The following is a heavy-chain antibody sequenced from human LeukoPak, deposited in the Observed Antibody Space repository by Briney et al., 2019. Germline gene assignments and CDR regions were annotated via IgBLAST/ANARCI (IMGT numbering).Heavy chain of an antibody. J-gene: IGHJ4*02. V-gene: IGHV3-73*01. CDR2: IRSKANSYAT. Sequence: GGSLKLSCAASGSTFSGSAMHWVRQASGKGLEWVGRIRSKANSYATAYAASVKGRFTISRDDSKNTAYLQMNSLKTEDTAVYYCTGLGFDYWGQGTLVTVSS. CDR1: GSTFSGSA. CDR3: TGLGFDY.